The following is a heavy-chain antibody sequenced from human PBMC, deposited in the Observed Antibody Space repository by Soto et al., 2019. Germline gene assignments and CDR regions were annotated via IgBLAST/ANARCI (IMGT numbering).Heavy chain of an antibody. D-gene: IGHD4-17*01. CDR1: GFTFSSYA. V-gene: IGHV3-23*01. Sequence: EVQLLESGGGLAQPGGSLRLSCAASGFTFSSYAMSWVRQAPGKGLEWVSAISGSGGSTYYADSVKGRFTISRDNSKNTLYLQMNSLRAEDTAVYYCAKFSYGNPPDGYWYFDLWGRGTLVTVSS. J-gene: IGHJ2*01. CDR2: ISGSGGST. CDR3: AKFSYGNPPDGYWYFDL.